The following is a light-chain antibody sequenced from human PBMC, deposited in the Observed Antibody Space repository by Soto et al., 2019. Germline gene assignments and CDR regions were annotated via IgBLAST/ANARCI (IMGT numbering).Light chain of an antibody. J-gene: IGKJ5*01. Sequence: EIVLTQSPGILSLSPGERASLSCGASQSISSSFLAWYQQKPGQAPRLLIYGSSTRATGVPARFSGSGSGADFTLTISNLQSEDFAVYYCQQYTNWPPITFGQGTRLEIK. V-gene: IGKV3-15*01. CDR3: QQYTNWPPIT. CDR1: QSISSS. CDR2: GSS.